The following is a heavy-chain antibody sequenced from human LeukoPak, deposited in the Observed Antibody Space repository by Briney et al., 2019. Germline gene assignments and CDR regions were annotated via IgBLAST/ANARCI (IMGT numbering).Heavy chain of an antibody. CDR1: GGSIGSHS. CDR3: AREPHL. J-gene: IGHJ4*02. CDR2: IHYSGST. V-gene: IGHV4-59*11. D-gene: IGHD2-21*01. Sequence: SETLSLTCTVSGGSIGSHSWSWIRQPPGKGLEWIGYIHYSGSTNYNPSLKSRVTISVDTSKNQFSLKLSSVTAADTAVYYCAREPHLWGQGTLVTVSS.